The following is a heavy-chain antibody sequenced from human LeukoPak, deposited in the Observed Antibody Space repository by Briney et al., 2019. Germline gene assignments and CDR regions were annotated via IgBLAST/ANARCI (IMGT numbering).Heavy chain of an antibody. CDR1: GYTFTSYY. CDR3: ASSADSSGFESRIDY. J-gene: IGHJ4*02. D-gene: IGHD3-22*01. Sequence: ASVKVSCKASGYTFTSYYMHWVRQAPGQGLEWMGIINPSGGSTSYAQKFQGRVTMTRDTSTSTVYMELSSLRSEDTAVYYCASSADSSGFESRIDYWGQGTLVTVSS. V-gene: IGHV1-46*01. CDR2: INPSGGST.